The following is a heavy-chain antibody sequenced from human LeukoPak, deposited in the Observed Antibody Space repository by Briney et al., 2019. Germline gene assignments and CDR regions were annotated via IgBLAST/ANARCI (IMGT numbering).Heavy chain of an antibody. CDR3: AGSSSGWYGEIWFDP. CDR1: GFTLSSYG. D-gene: IGHD6-19*01. V-gene: IGHV3-30*02. J-gene: IGHJ5*02. Sequence: PGGSLRLSCAASGFTLSSYGMHWVRQAPGKGLEWVAFIRYDGSNKYYADSVKGRFTISRDNSKNTLYLQMNSLRAEDTAVYYCAGSSSGWYGEIWFDPWGQGTLVTVSS. CDR2: IRYDGSNK.